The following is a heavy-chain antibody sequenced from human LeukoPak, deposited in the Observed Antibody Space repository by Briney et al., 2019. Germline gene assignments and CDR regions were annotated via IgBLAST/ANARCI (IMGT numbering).Heavy chain of an antibody. D-gene: IGHD5-24*01. CDR1: GFTFSSYS. J-gene: IGHJ4*02. CDR2: ISSSSSYI. Sequence: GGSLRLSCAASGFTFSSYSMNWVRQAPGKGLEWVSSISSSSSYIYYADSVKGRFTISRDNAKNSLYLQMNSLRAEDTAVYYCARDVGGGYNHQEIDYWGQGTLVTVSS. V-gene: IGHV3-21*01. CDR3: ARDVGGGYNHQEIDY.